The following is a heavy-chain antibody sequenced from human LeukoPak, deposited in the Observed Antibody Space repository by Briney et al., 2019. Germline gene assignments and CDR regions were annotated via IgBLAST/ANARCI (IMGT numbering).Heavy chain of an antibody. J-gene: IGHJ4*02. CDR2: ISTSDRAT. CDR3: AKARGSSVYEQFDY. CDR1: GFAFSTYA. D-gene: IGHD5/OR15-5a*01. V-gene: IGHV3-23*01. Sequence: GGSLRLSCAASGFAFSTYAMTWVRQAPEKGLQWVSTISTSDRATYYADSVEGRFTISRDNSKNTLYLQMNSLRADDMAVYYCAKARGSSVYEQFDYWGQGTQVTVSP.